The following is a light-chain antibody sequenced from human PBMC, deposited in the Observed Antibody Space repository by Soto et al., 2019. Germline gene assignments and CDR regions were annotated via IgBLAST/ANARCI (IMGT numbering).Light chain of an antibody. CDR2: EAS. CDR3: QEYNSYWP. CDR1: QTISSG. Sequence: DIQMTQSPSTLSSSVGDTVTITCRAIQTISSGVAWYQQKPGKAPKLLVYEASNLQSGVPSRFSGIRSGTESALTINSLHPDDFATYYCQEYNSYWPFGQGTTVDI. V-gene: IGKV1-5*03. J-gene: IGKJ1*01.